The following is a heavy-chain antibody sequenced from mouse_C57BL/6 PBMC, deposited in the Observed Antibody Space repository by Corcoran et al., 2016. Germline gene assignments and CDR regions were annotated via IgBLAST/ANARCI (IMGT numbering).Heavy chain of an antibody. CDR3: ARRTGYYFDY. D-gene: IGHD4-1*01. J-gene: IGHJ2*01. Sequence: QIQLVQSGPELKKPGETVKISCKASGYTFTTYGISWVKQAPGKGLKWMGWINTYSGVPTYADDFKGRFAFSLETSASTAYLQINNLKNEDTATYFCARRTGYYFDYWGQGTTLTVSS. CDR2: INTYSGVP. CDR1: GYTFTTYG. V-gene: IGHV9-3*01.